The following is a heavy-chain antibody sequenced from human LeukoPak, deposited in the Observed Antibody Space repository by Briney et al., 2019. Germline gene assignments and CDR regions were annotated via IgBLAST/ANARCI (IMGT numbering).Heavy chain of an antibody. J-gene: IGHJ3*02. V-gene: IGHV4-39*01. Sequence: SETLSLTCTVSSGSISSSGYYWGWIRQSPGKGLEWIGSLYYTGTTYYNPSLKSRVTISADTSNNQFSLKVYSVTAADTAAYFCARRPEALHAFDICGQGTTVTVSS. CDR3: ARRPEALHAFDI. CDR1: SGSISSSGYY. CDR2: LYYTGTT.